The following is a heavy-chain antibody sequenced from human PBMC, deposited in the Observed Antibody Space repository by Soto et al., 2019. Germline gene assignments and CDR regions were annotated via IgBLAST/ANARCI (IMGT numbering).Heavy chain of an antibody. CDR2: IYYSGST. V-gene: IGHV4-59*01. Sequence: ETLSLTCTVSGGSISNSYWSWIRQPPGKGLEWIGYIYYSGSTNYNPSLKSRVTISVDTSKNQFSLKLNSVTAADTAVYYCARAHYGDYGYGMDVWGQGTTVTVSS. CDR3: ARAHYGDYGYGMDV. CDR1: GGSISNSY. D-gene: IGHD4-17*01. J-gene: IGHJ6*02.